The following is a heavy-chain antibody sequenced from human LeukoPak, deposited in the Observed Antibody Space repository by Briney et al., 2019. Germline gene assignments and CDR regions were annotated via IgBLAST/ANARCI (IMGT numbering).Heavy chain of an antibody. D-gene: IGHD3-16*02. J-gene: IGHJ4*02. Sequence: SETLSLTCTVSGGSTSSDHWSWIRQPPEKGLEWIGCISYRGSTNYNPSLKSRVTISIDTSKRHFSLKLTSVTAADTGVFYCARGRGLGVITPYSDSWGQGTLVTVSS. CDR3: ARGRGLGVITPYSDS. V-gene: IGHV4-59*08. CDR2: ISYRGST. CDR1: GGSTSSDH.